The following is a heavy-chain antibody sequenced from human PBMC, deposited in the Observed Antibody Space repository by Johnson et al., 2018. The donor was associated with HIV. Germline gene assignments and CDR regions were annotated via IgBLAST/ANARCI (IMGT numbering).Heavy chain of an antibody. CDR2: INWNGGST. V-gene: IGHV3-20*04. Sequence: VQLVESGGSVVRHGGSLRLSCAASGFTFDDYAMSWVRQAPGKGLEWVSGINWNGGSTYYADSVKGRFTISRDNSKNTLYLQMNSLRAEDTAVYYCAKVTLGIGAFDIWGQGTMVTVSS. D-gene: IGHD7-27*01. CDR3: AKVTLGIGAFDI. J-gene: IGHJ3*02. CDR1: GFTFDDYA.